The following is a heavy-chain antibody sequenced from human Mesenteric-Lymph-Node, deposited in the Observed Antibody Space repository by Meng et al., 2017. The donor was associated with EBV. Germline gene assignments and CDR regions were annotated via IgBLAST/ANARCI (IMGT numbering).Heavy chain of an antibody. CDR2: IYYSGIT. Sequence: KLQEAGSRLVKPSETLSLTCTVSGGSISTTNYYWSWVRQPPGKGLEWLGGIYYSGITYYNPSLTSRVDLSVDTSKNQFSLKLFSLTTEDTAVYFCVRSRGWTQVEWFDPWGPGILVTVSS. CDR1: GGSISTTNYY. J-gene: IGHJ5*02. CDR3: VRSRGWTQVEWFDP. V-gene: IGHV4-39*01. D-gene: IGHD3/OR15-3a*01.